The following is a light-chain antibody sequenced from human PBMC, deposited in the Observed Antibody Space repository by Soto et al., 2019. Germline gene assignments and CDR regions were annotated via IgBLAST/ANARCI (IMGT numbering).Light chain of an antibody. CDR3: QQGYKTLT. CDR1: QSIRRF. CDR2: AAS. V-gene: IGKV1-39*01. J-gene: IGKJ4*01. Sequence: DIQMTQSPSSLSASVGDRVTITCRASQSIRRFLNWYQQKPGKAPKLLIYAASSLQIGVPSRFSGSGSGTDFTLTISSLQPEDFANYYCQQGYKTLTFGGGTKVEIK.